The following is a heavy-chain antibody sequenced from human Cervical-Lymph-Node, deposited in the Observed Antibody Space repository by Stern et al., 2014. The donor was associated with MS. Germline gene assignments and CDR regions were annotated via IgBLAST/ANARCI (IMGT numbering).Heavy chain of an antibody. V-gene: IGHV7-4-1*02. CDR2: INTNTGIP. D-gene: IGHD1-26*01. CDR1: GYTFTHYG. Sequence: QVQLVQSGSELKKPGASVKVSCKASGYTFTHYGINWVRQAPGQGLEWMGWINTNTGIPTYAQAFTGRFVLSFDASVSTAYLHISNLKADDTAIYYCARLRVGNITRDYWGPGTLVTVSS. J-gene: IGHJ4*02. CDR3: ARLRVGNITRDY.